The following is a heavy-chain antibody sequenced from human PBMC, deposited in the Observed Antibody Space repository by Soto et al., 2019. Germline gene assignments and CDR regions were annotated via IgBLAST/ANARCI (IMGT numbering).Heavy chain of an antibody. CDR1: GGSISSSNW. D-gene: IGHD3-22*01. J-gene: IGHJ3*02. CDR3: ARGMYDSSGFSNPFDI. Sequence: SETLSLTCAVSGGSISSSNWWSWVRQPPGKGLEWIGEIYHSGSTKYNPSLNSRVTISADMSRNQLSLRVTPVTAADTALYYCARGMYDSSGFSNPFDIWGQGTMVTVSS. CDR2: IYHSGST. V-gene: IGHV4-4*02.